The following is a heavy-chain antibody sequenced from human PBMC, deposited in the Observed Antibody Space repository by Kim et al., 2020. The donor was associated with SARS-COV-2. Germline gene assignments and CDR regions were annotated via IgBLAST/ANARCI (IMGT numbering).Heavy chain of an antibody. J-gene: IGHJ6*02. CDR3: ARVYYYDSSGSERYYYYGMDV. Sequence: GGSLRLSCAASGFTFSSYAMHWVRQAPGKGLEWVAVISYDGSNKYYADSVKGRFTISRDNSKNTLYLQMNSLRAEDTAVYYCARVYYYDSSGSERYYYYGMDVWGQGTTVTVSS. V-gene: IGHV3-30*04. CDR2: ISYDGSNK. D-gene: IGHD3-22*01. CDR1: GFTFSSYA.